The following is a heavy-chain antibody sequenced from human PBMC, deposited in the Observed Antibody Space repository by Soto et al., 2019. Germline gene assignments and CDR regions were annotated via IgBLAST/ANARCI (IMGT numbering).Heavy chain of an antibody. CDR2: INHSGST. CDR3: ARGVNRPVIHHYHYYYGMDV. D-gene: IGHD3-22*01. CDR1: GFTFSSYS. Sequence: PGGSLRLSCAASGFTFSSYSMNWVRQAPGKGLEWIGEINHSGSTNYNPSLKSRVTISVDTSKNQFSLKLSSVTAADTAVYYCARGVNRPVIHHYHYYYGMDVWGQGTTVTVSS. V-gene: IGHV4-34*01. J-gene: IGHJ6*02.